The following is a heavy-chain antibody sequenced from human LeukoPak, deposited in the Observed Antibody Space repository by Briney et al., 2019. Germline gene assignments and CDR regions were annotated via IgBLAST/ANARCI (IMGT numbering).Heavy chain of an antibody. CDR1: GFTFSSYG. Sequence: GGSLRLSCAASGFTFSSYGMSWVRQAPGEGLEWVSAISGSGGSTYYTDSVKGRFTISRDNSKNTLYLQMNSLRAEDTAVYYCARTWGYYYDSSGYHDAFDIWGQGTMVTVSS. J-gene: IGHJ3*02. CDR2: ISGSGGST. CDR3: ARTWGYYYDSSGYHDAFDI. V-gene: IGHV3-23*01. D-gene: IGHD3-22*01.